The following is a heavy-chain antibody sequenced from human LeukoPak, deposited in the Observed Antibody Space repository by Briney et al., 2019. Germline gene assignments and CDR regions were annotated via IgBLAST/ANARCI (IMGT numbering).Heavy chain of an antibody. Sequence: ASVTVSCKASGYTFTSYYAHWVRQAPGQGLEWMGTISPSGDSTVYAQKFQGRVTMTRDTSTSTVYMELSSLTSEDTAMYYCAREEEGGTFDYWGQGTLVTVSS. J-gene: IGHJ4*02. CDR3: AREEEGGTFDY. V-gene: IGHV1-46*01. CDR1: GYTFTSYY. CDR2: ISPSGDST. D-gene: IGHD3-16*01.